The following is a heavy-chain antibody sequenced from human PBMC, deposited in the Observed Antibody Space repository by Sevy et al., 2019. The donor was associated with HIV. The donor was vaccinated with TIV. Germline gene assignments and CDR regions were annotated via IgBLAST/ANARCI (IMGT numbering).Heavy chain of an antibody. Sequence: EGSLRLSCTTSGFIFSNAWMNWVRQAPGKGLEWVGRIKSKYDGGTTDYAAPVKGRCTVSRDDSKNTVYLQMNSLKAEDTAIYYCATGGYYFDYWGQGTLVTVSS. CDR1: GFIFSNAW. D-gene: IGHD3-22*01. CDR2: IKSKYDGGTT. J-gene: IGHJ4*02. CDR3: ATGGYYFDY. V-gene: IGHV3-15*07.